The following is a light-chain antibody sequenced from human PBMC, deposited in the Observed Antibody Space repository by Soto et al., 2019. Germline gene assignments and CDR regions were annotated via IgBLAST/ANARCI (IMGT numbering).Light chain of an antibody. CDR1: SSDVGDYNY. CDR2: EVS. Sequence: QSALTQPASVSGSPGQSITISCTGTSSDVGDYNYVSWYQQHSDKAPKLLIYEVSNRPSGVSYRFSGSNSGNTASLTISGLQAEDEADYYCSSYTSSTTLSVFGTGTKVTVL. V-gene: IGLV2-14*01. CDR3: SSYTSSTTLSV. J-gene: IGLJ1*01.